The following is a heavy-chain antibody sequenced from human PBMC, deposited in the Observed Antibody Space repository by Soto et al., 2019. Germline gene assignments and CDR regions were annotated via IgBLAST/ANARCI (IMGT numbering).Heavy chain of an antibody. D-gene: IGHD3-10*01. CDR2: IYYSGST. J-gene: IGHJ4*02. CDR3: AREPGSGGFDY. Sequence: PSETLSLTCAVCGGSISSDNYYGSRIRQPPGKGLEWIGYIYYSGSTNYNPSLKSRVTISVDTSKNQFSLKLSSVTAADTAVYYCAREPGSGGFDYWGQGTLVTVSS. V-gene: IGHV4-61*01. CDR1: GGSISSDNYY.